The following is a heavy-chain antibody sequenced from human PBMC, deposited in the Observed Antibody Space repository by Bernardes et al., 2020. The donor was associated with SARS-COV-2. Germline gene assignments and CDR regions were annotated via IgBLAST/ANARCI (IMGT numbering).Heavy chain of an antibody. D-gene: IGHD4-17*01. Sequence: SETLSLTCTVSGASITLNYWSWLRQSPAKGLEWIAYIAHSGSTNYNPSLQSRVTMSVDASNNLFTLQLKSMTAADTAVYYCARWNTVSPPFNVDFWGPGSLVTVSS. CDR1: GASITLNY. J-gene: IGHJ4*02. V-gene: IGHV4-59*01. CDR3: ARWNTVSPPFNVDF. CDR2: IAHSGST.